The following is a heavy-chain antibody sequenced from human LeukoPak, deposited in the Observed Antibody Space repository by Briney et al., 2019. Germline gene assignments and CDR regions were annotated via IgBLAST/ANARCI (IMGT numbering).Heavy chain of an antibody. V-gene: IGHV3-30*18. J-gene: IGHJ4*02. CDR2: ISYDGSNK. CDR3: AKTLPTGYSSGWYYGPDY. Sequence: GGSLRLSCAASGFTFSSYSMNWVRQAPGKGLEWVAVISYDGSNKYYADSVKGRFTISRDNSKNTLYLQMNSLRAEDTAVYYCAKTLPTGYSSGWYYGPDYWGQGTLVTVSS. D-gene: IGHD6-19*01. CDR1: GFTFSSYS.